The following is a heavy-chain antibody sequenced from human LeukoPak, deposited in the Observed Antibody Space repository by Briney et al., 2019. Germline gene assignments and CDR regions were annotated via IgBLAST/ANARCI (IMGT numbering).Heavy chain of an antibody. CDR2: IRYDGTNK. J-gene: IGHJ4*02. D-gene: IGHD3-10*01. CDR3: AKAPVRAVISHLDY. CDR1: GITFSSYG. Sequence: PGGSLRLSCAASGITFSSYGMHWVRQAPGKGLEWVAFIRYDGTNKYYADSVKGRFTISRDSSQNTLYLQMNSLRADDTAAYYCAKAPVRAVISHLDYWGQGTLVTVSS. V-gene: IGHV3-30*02.